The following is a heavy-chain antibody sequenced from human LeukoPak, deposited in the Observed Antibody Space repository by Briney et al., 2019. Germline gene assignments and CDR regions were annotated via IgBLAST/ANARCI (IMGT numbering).Heavy chain of an antibody. J-gene: IGHJ5*02. CDR1: GGSLSSGGYY. Sequence: TLSLTCTVSGGSLSSGGYYWSWVRQHPGTGLEWIGYIYYSGSTYYNPSLKSRVTISVDTSKNQFSLKLSSVTAADTAVYYCARWGYNSSSSVNWFDPWGQGTLATVSS. V-gene: IGHV4-31*03. D-gene: IGHD6-6*01. CDR3: ARWGYNSSSSVNWFDP. CDR2: IYYSGST.